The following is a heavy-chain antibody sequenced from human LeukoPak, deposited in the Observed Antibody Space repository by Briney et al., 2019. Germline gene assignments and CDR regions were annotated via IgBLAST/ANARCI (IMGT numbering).Heavy chain of an antibody. D-gene: IGHD3-22*01. CDR1: GGSISSYY. CDR3: ACLTTADAFDI. V-gene: IGHV4-59*01. J-gene: IGHJ3*02. Sequence: SETLALTCTGPGGSISSYYWSWIRQPPGKGLGWIGYIYDSGSTNYNPSLKSRVTISVDTSKNQFSLKLSSVIAADTAVYYCACLTTADAFDIWGQGTMVTVSS. CDR2: IYDSGST.